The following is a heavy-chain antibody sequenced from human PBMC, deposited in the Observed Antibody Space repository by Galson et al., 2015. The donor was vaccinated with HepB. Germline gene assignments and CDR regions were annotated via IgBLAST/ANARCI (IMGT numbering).Heavy chain of an antibody. CDR2: INPSGGST. J-gene: IGHJ4*02. CDR1: GYTFTSYY. D-gene: IGHD6-19*01. CDR3: ASLSFNSGPHTDY. V-gene: IGHV1-46*01. Sequence: SVKVSCKASGYTFTSYYMHWVRQAPGQGLEWMGMINPSGGSTSYAQKFQGRVTMTRDTSTSTVYMELSSLRSEDTAVYYCASLSFNSGPHTDYWGQGTLVTVSS.